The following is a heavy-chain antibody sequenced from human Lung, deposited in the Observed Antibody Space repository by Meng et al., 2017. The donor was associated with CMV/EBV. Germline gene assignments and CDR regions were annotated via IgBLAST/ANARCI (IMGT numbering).Heavy chain of an antibody. J-gene: IGHJ5*02. CDR2: IYPGDSDT. CDR1: GYSFTSYW. V-gene: IGHV5-51*01. Sequence: ESLKISCKGSGYSFTSYWIGWVRQMPGKGLEWMGIIYPGDSDTRYSPSFQGQVTISADKSISTAYLQWSSLKASDTAMYYCARVGYCSGGSCSPFDPWGQGTXVTVSS. D-gene: IGHD2-15*01. CDR3: ARVGYCSGGSCSPFDP.